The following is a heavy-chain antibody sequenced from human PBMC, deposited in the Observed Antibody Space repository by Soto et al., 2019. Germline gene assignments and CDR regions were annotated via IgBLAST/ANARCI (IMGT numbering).Heavy chain of an antibody. Sequence: QVQLVESGGGVVQPGRSLRLSCAASGFTFSSYGMHWVRQAPGKGLEWVAGISYDGSNKYYADSVKGRFTISRDNSKNTLYLQMTRPRAEDTAVYYCAKATLAYDFWSGPYMDVWGKGTTVTVSS. CDR3: AKATLAYDFWSGPYMDV. V-gene: IGHV3-30*18. J-gene: IGHJ6*03. CDR2: ISYDGSNK. CDR1: GFTFSSYG. D-gene: IGHD3-3*01.